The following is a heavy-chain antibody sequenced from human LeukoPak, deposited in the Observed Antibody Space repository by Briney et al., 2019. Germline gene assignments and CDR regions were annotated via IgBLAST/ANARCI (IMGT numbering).Heavy chain of an antibody. CDR2: INNDGSGT. J-gene: IGHJ4*02. Sequence: GGSLRLSCAASGFTFSSCWMHWVRQTPGKGLVWVSRINNDGSGTSYADSVKDRFTISRDNAKNILFLQMNSLRAEDTAVYYCARGSIWGSPSLGYWGQGTLVTVSS. V-gene: IGHV3-74*01. D-gene: IGHD7-27*01. CDR1: GFTFSSCW. CDR3: ARGSIWGSPSLGY.